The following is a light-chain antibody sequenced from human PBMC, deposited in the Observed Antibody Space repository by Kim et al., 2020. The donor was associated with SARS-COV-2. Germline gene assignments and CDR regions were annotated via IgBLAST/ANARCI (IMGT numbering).Light chain of an antibody. Sequence: GQSITISCTGTSSDVGGYNYVSWYQQHPGKAPKLMIYDVSKRPSGVSNRFSGSKSGNTASLTISGLRAEDEADYYCSSYTSSSTVVFGGGTKLTVL. CDR3: SSYTSSSTVV. J-gene: IGLJ2*01. CDR1: SSDVGGYNY. CDR2: DVS. V-gene: IGLV2-14*04.